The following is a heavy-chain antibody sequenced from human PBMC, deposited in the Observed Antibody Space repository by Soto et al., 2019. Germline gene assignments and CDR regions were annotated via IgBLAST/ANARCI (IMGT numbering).Heavy chain of an antibody. D-gene: IGHD3-10*01. CDR2: IDPRSGGT. CDR1: GYPFTTYY. Sequence: HVQLVQSGTEVKKPGASVRVSCMVSGYPFTTYYIHWVRQAPGQGLEWMGWIDPRSGGTVYEQKFQGRVTMTRDTSIITFYIDLSGLTSDDTALYDCATDDYGIFPYWGQGSLVTVSS. V-gene: IGHV1-2*02. CDR3: ATDDYGIFPY. J-gene: IGHJ4*02.